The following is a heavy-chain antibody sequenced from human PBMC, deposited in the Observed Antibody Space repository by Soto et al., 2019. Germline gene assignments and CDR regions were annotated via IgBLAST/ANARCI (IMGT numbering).Heavy chain of an antibody. J-gene: IGHJ6*03. V-gene: IGHV5-51*01. CDR1: GYSFTSYW. Sequence: GESLKISCKGSGYSFTSYWIGWVRQMPGKGLEWMGIIYPGDSDTRYSPSFQGQVTISADKSISTAYLQWSSLKASDTAMYYCARLPIVVVPAAMPAPSYYYYYMDVWGKGTTVTVSS. D-gene: IGHD2-2*01. CDR2: IYPGDSDT. CDR3: ARLPIVVVPAAMPAPSYYYYYMDV.